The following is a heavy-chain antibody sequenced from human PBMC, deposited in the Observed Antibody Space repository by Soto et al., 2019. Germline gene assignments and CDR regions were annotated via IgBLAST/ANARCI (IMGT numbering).Heavy chain of an antibody. CDR1: GFTFRNHG. D-gene: IGHD6-19*01. CDR2: IWYDGSDK. V-gene: IGHV3-33*06. CDR3: AKGPHSSAWHYFDY. Sequence: QVQVVESGGGVVQPGRSLRLSCAASGFTFRNHGMHWVRQAPGKGLEWVAVIWYDGSDKYYADSVKGRFTISRDNSKNTLFLQMISLRVEDMAIYYCAKGPHSSAWHYFDYWGQGTLITVSS. J-gene: IGHJ4*02.